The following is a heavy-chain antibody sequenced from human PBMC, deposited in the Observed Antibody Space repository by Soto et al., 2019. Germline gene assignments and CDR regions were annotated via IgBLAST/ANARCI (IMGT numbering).Heavy chain of an antibody. CDR3: ARGDNFYYGMDV. CDR2: MNPNSGNT. CDR1: GYTFTSYD. D-gene: IGHD3-9*01. Sequence: QVQLVQSGAEVKKPGASVKVSCKASGYTFTSYDINWVRQATGQGLEWMGWMNPNSGNTGYAQKFQGRVTMTRNTSITTGYMELSSLRSEDTGVYYCARGDNFYYGMDVWGQGTTVTVSS. J-gene: IGHJ6*02. V-gene: IGHV1-8*01.